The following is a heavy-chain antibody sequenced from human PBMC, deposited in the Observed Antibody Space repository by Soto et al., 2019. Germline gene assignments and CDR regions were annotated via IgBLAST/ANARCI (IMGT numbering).Heavy chain of an antibody. J-gene: IGHJ4*02. D-gene: IGHD3-22*01. CDR1: VTPLPTIL. V-gene: IGHV1-18*01. CDR2: ISAYSGDT. CDR3: ARAITMMFLAPAY. Sequence: ASVKSPARLLVTPLPTILSPGCDGPGQGLEWMGWISAYSGDTNYAQKFQGRVTMTRDTSTTTAYLELRSLRSDDTAVYYCARAITMMFLAPAYWGQGALVTVSS.